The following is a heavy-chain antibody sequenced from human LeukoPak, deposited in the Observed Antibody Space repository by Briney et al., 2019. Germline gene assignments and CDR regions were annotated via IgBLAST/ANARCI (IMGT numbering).Heavy chain of an antibody. D-gene: IGHD2-2*01. CDR1: GYTFTSYD. Sequence: VKVSCQSFGYTFTSYDINWVRQATGQGPQGMGWVNPNSGNTGYAQKFQGRVTMTRNTSISTAYMELSSLRSEDTAVYYCARGGRYCSSTSCFLYYYYYYGMDVWGQGTTVTVSS. CDR3: ARGGRYCSSTSCFLYYYYYYGMDV. J-gene: IGHJ6*02. CDR2: VNPNSGNT. V-gene: IGHV1-8*01.